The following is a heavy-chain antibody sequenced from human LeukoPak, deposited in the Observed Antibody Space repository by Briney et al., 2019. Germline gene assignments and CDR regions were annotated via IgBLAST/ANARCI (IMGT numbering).Heavy chain of an antibody. CDR1: GFTFSTNW. V-gene: IGHV3-7*01. CDR2: INQDGGDK. J-gene: IGHJ5*02. D-gene: IGHD5-12*01. Sequence: GGSLRLSCAASGFTFSTNWMSWVRQAPGKGLEWVANINQDGGDKNYVDFVKGRFTISRDNAKNSLYLQMNSLRVEDTAVYYCVRWATLSPWGQGTLVTVSS. CDR3: VRWATLSP.